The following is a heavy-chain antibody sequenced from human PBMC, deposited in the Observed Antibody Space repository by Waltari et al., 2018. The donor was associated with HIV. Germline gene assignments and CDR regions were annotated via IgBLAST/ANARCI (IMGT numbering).Heavy chain of an antibody. J-gene: IGHJ4*02. CDR1: GDSMTSYY. CDR2: SYSSGSA. Sequence: QVQLQESGPGLLKPSETLSLTCSVSGDSMTSYYWAWIRQPPGKGLEWSGYSYSSGSASYSPSHQSRLTISVDTSKNQFSLKRTSVTAADTAVYYCARYGSGHRHFGYWGQGALVIVSS. D-gene: IGHD3-10*01. CDR3: ARYGSGHRHFGY. V-gene: IGHV4-59*01.